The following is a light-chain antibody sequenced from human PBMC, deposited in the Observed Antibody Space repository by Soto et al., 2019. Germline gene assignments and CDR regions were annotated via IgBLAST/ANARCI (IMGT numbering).Light chain of an antibody. Sequence: DTVMTQSPATLSVAPGDRATLSCRASQSVISNLAWYQQKPGQAPRLLIYDASNRATGIAARFSGSGSGTDFTLTTSSLEPEDFAVYYCQHYGSSPKNFGQGTKVDIK. CDR2: DAS. J-gene: IGKJ1*01. CDR1: QSVISN. V-gene: IGKV3D-15*01. CDR3: QHYGSSPKN.